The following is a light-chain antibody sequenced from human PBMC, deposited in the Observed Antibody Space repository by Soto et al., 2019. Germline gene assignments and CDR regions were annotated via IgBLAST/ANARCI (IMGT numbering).Light chain of an antibody. V-gene: IGKV3-20*01. CDR2: GAS. CDR3: QHYGGSPLYT. CDR1: QSVSSNY. J-gene: IGKJ2*01. Sequence: EIVLTQSPGTLSLSPGESASLSCRASQSVSSNYLTWYQQKPGQAPRLLIYGASTRAAGIPDRFSGSGSGTDFTLTISRLEPEDFAVYYCQHYGGSPLYTFGQGTRLEIK.